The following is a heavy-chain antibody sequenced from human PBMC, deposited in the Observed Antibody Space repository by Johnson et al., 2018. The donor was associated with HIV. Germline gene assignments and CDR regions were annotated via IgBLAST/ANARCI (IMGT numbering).Heavy chain of an antibody. V-gene: IGHV3-30*04. CDR1: GFTFSSYA. J-gene: IGHJ3*02. Sequence: QVQLVESGGGVVQPGRSLRLSCAASGFTFSSYAMHWVRQAPGKGLEWVAVISYDGSNKYYVDSVKGRFTLSRDNSKNTLYLQMNSLRAEDTAVYYCARVSSSSLGAFDIWGQGTMVTVSS. CDR3: ARVSSSSLGAFDI. CDR2: ISYDGSNK. D-gene: IGHD6-6*01.